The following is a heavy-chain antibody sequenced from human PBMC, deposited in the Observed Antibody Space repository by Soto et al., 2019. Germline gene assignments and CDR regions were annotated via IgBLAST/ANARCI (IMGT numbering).Heavy chain of an antibody. J-gene: IGHJ6*02. CDR2: ISPYNDDT. Sequence: QAQLVQSGAEVKKPGASVKVSCKASGYTFSSCGISWVRQAHGQGLEWLGWISPYNDDTNYAQKLQGRVTMTTDTSTRTAYMDLRSLRSDDTAVYYCARGGYYDSSGSRNYHYYGMDVWGQGTTVTVSS. D-gene: IGHD3-22*01. CDR3: ARGGYYDSSGSRNYHYYGMDV. V-gene: IGHV1-18*01. CDR1: GYTFSSCG.